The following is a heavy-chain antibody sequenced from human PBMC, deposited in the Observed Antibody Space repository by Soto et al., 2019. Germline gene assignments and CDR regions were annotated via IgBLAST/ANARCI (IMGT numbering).Heavy chain of an antibody. Sequence: EVQLLESGGNLVQPGESLRLSCTVSGFIFNNYAMTWVRQAPGKGLEWVSSIGGGGARKYYADSVKGRFTISRDNSKNXXYLKMDSLRAEDTALYYCAKDEDGSGSYYNGPYDPRGQGTLVTVSS. V-gene: IGHV3-23*01. CDR2: IGGGGARK. D-gene: IGHD3-10*01. CDR1: GFIFNNYA. CDR3: AKDEDGSGSYYNGPYDP. J-gene: IGHJ5*02.